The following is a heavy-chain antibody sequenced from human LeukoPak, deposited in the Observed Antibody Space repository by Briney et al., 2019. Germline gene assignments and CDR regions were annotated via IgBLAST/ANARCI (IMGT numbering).Heavy chain of an antibody. CDR2: IRSKAYGGTT. CDR3: TRVSSSTYYFDY. J-gene: IGHJ4*02. V-gene: IGHV3-49*04. CDR1: GFTFGDYA. Sequence: GGSLRLSCTASGFTFGDYAMSWVRQAPGKGLEWVGFIRSKAYGGTTEYAASVKGRFTISRDDSKSIAYLQMNSLKTEDTAVYYCTRVSSSTYYFDYWGQGTLVTVSS. D-gene: IGHD2-2*01.